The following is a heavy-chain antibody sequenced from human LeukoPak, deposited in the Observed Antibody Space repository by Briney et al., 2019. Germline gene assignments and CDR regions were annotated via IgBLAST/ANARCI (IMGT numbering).Heavy chain of an antibody. CDR3: ARAAPAIAAHDAFDI. V-gene: IGHV1-69*13. CDR2: IIPILGTA. J-gene: IGHJ3*02. CDR1: GGTFSSYA. Sequence: SVKVSCKASGGTFSSYAISWVRQAPGQGLEWMGGIIPILGTANYAQKFQGRVTITADESTSTAYMELSSLRSEDTAVYYCARAAPAIAAHDAFDIWGQGTMVTVSS. D-gene: IGHD6-13*01.